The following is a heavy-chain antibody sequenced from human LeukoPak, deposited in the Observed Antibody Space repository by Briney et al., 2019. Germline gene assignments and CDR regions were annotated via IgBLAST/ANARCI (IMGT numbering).Heavy chain of an antibody. J-gene: IGHJ4*02. V-gene: IGHV4-38-2*02. CDR2: IYHSGST. CDR3: ARGGTVWNFDY. Sequence: SETLSLTCTVSGYSISSGYYWGWIRQPPGKGLEWIGSIYHSGSTYYNPSLKSRVTISLDTSKNQFSLKVNSVTAADTAVYYCARGGTVWNFDYWGQGTLVTVSS. D-gene: IGHD1-1*01. CDR1: GYSISSGYY.